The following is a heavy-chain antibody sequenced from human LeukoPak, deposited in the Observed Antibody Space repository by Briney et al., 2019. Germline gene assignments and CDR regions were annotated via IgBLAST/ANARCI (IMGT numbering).Heavy chain of an antibody. V-gene: IGHV4-34*01. CDR3: ARERKYSYDSSGYHVIAFDI. D-gene: IGHD3-22*01. J-gene: IGHJ3*02. Sequence: SETLSLTCAVYGGSFSGYYWSWIRQPPGKGLEWIGEINHSGSTNYNPSLKSRVTISVDTSKNQFSLKLSSVTAADTAVYYCARERKYSYDSSGYHVIAFDIWGQGTMVTVSS. CDR2: INHSGST. CDR1: GGSFSGYY.